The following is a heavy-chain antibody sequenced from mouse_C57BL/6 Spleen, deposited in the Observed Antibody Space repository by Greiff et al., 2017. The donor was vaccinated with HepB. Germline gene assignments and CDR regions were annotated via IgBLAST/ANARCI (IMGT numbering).Heavy chain of an antibody. D-gene: IGHD2-5*01. V-gene: IGHV1-52*01. Sequence: VQLQQSGAELVRPGSSVKLSCKASGYTFTSYWMHWVKQRPIQGLEWIGNIDPSDSETHYNQKFKDKATLTVDKSSSTAYMQLSSLTSEDSAVYYCARDSNYGFYFDYWGQGTTLTVSS. CDR3: ARDSNYGFYFDY. CDR2: IDPSDSET. J-gene: IGHJ2*01. CDR1: GYTFTSYW.